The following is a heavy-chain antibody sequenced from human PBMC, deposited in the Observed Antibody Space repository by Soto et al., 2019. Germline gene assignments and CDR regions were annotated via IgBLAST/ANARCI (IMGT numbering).Heavy chain of an antibody. CDR1: GYTFTSYA. CDR2: INAGNGNT. CDR3: ARDLGVGATTNAFDI. V-gene: IGHV1-3*01. J-gene: IGHJ3*02. Sequence: GASVKVSCKASGYTFTSYAMHWVRQAPGQRLEWMGWINAGNGNTKYSQKFQGRVTIIRDTSASTAYMELSSLRSEDTAVYYCARDLGVGATTNAFDIWGHGTMVTVSS. D-gene: IGHD1-26*01.